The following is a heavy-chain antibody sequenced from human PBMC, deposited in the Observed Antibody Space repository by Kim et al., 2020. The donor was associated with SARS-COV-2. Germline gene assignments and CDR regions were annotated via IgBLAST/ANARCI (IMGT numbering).Heavy chain of an antibody. J-gene: IGHJ4*02. CDR2: IDPSDSYT. Sequence: GESLKISCKGSGYSFTSYWISWVRQMPGKGLEWMGRIDPSDSYTNYSPSFQGHVTISADKSISTAYLQWSSLKASDTAMYYCARPGGLYYDILTGYSLFDYWGQGTLVTVSS. D-gene: IGHD3-9*01. CDR3: ARPGGLYYDILTGYSLFDY. CDR1: GYSFTSYW. V-gene: IGHV5-10-1*01.